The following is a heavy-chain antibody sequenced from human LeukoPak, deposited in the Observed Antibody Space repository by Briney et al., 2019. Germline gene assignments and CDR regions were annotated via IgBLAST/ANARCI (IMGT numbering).Heavy chain of an antibody. CDR3: ARIRSRKWGFDY. D-gene: IGHD1-26*01. CDR1: GYSISSGYY. CDR2: IYHSGST. V-gene: IGHV4-38-2*02. Sequence: SETLSLTCTVSGYSISSGYYWGWIRQPPGKGLEWIGSIYHSGSTYYNPSLKSRVTISVDTSKNQFSLKLSSVTAADTAVYYCARIRSRKWGFDYWGQGTLVTVSS. J-gene: IGHJ4*02.